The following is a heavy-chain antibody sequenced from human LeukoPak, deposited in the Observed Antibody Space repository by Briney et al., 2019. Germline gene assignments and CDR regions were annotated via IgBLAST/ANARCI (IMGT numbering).Heavy chain of an antibody. J-gene: IGHJ4*02. CDR2: IYYSGST. CDR3: ARNGAGGAKDN. Sequence: SSETLSLTCTVSGGSISSSSYYWGWIRQPPGKGLEWIGSIYYSGSTYYNPSLKSRVTISVDTSKNQFSLKLSSVTAADTAVYNVARNGAGGAKDNWGKGTLVTVS. D-gene: IGHD6-19*01. CDR1: GGSISSSSYY. V-gene: IGHV4-39*01.